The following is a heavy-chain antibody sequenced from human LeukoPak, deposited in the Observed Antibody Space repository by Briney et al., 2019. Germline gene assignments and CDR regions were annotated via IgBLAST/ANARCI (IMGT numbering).Heavy chain of an antibody. CDR3: ARARGRLLLVDY. V-gene: IGHV4-4*07. Sequence: SVTLSLTCTVSSGSITSYYWNWIRQPAGKGLEWIGRIYSSGSTDYNPSLKSRVTMSVDTSKNQFSLNLSSVTAADSAVYYCARARGRLLLVDYWGQGTLVTVSS. CDR2: IYSSGST. CDR1: SGSITSYY. J-gene: IGHJ4*02. D-gene: IGHD2-15*01.